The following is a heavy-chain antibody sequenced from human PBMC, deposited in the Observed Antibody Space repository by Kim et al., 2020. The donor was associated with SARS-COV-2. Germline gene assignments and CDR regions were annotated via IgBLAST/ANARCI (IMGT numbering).Heavy chain of an antibody. J-gene: IGHJ5*02. CDR2: LSTSGDII. CDR3: ARENRYTFDP. D-gene: IGHD5-18*01. V-gene: IGHV3-11*01. Sequence: GGSLRLSCAVSGFNFNAYYMGWLRQAPGKGLEWVSYLSTSGDIIHYADSVKGRFTISRDNVKNSLYLQMDSLRAEDTAIYYCARENRYTFDPWGQGTLVT. CDR1: GFNFNAYY.